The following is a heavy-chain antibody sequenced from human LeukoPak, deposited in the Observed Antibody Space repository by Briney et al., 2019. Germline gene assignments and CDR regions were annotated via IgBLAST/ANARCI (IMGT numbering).Heavy chain of an antibody. CDR1: GFTFDEHD. Sequence: PGGSLRLSCAASGFTFDEHDMYWVRQVPGKGLEWVCLISKDGGNKHYADSVKGRFSISRDNNRNSQSLQMNSLRSEDTALYFCAKRSGAPNNFDYWGQGALVTVSP. CDR3: AKRSGAPNNFDY. CDR2: ISKDGGNK. D-gene: IGHD1-1*01. V-gene: IGHV3-43*02. J-gene: IGHJ4*02.